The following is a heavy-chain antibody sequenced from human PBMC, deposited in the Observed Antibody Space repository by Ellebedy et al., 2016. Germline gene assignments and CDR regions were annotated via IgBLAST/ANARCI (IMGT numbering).Heavy chain of an antibody. CDR2: IKQDGSEK. CDR1: GFTFSSYW. J-gene: IGHJ5*02. CDR3: AKDPNRGYSYGAWFDP. D-gene: IGHD5-18*01. V-gene: IGHV3-7*01. Sequence: GESLKISCAASGFTFSSYWMSWVRQAPGKGLEWVANIKQDGSEKYYVDSVKGRLTISRDNAKNSLYLQMNSLRAEDTAVYYCAKDPNRGYSYGAWFDPWGQGTLVTVSS.